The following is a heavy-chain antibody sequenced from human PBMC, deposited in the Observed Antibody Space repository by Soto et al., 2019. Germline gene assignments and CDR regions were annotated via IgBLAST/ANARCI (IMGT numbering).Heavy chain of an antibody. J-gene: IGHJ5*02. V-gene: IGHV6-1*01. CDR1: GDSVSSNTAS. D-gene: IGHD5-12*01. Sequence: LTCAISGDSVSSNTASWNWIRQSPSRGLEWLGRTYFGSKWYNDYAVSVKSRIIINPDTSNNQFSLQLNSVTPEDTAVYFCAKGDNLGPKTGYAFDPWGQGIMVTVSS. CDR2: TYFGSKWYN. CDR3: AKGDNLGPKTGYAFDP.